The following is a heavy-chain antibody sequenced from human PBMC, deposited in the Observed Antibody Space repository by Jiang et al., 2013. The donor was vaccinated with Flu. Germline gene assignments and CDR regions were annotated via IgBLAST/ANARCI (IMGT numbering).Heavy chain of an antibody. D-gene: IGHD3-10*01. CDR3: ARETGGTSY. Sequence: EWMGWMNPNSGNTGYAQKFQGRVTMTRNTSISTAYMELSSLRSEDTAVYYCARETGGTSYWGQGTLVTVSS. CDR2: MNPNSGNT. J-gene: IGHJ4*02. V-gene: IGHV1-8*01.